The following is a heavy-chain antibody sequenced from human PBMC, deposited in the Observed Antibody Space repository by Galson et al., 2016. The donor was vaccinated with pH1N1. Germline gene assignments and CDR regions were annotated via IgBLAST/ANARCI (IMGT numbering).Heavy chain of an antibody. V-gene: IGHV4-61*01. CDR1: GGSISIGNSY. Sequence: TLSLTCTVSGGSISIGNSYWSWIRQPPGKGLEWIGCIYYSGSTNYNPSVKSRVTISVDTSKNQFSLKLSSVTAADTAVYYCESLLWFGELGGYFQHWGQGTLVTVSS. D-gene: IGHD3-10*01. CDR3: ESLLWFGELGGYFQH. J-gene: IGHJ1*01. CDR2: IYYSGST.